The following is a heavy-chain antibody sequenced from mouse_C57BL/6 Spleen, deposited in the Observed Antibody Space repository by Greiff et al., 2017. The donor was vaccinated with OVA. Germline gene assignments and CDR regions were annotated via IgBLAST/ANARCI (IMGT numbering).Heavy chain of an antibody. CDR3: AREGDGSFDY. CDR1: GYSFTSYY. D-gene: IGHD3-3*01. J-gene: IGHJ2*01. Sequence: VQLQQSGPELVKPGASVKISCKASGYSFTSYYIHWVKQRPGQGLAWIGWIYPGSGNTKYNEKFKGKATLTADTSSSTAYMQLSSLTSEDSAVYYCAREGDGSFDYWGQGTTLTVSS. CDR2: IYPGSGNT. V-gene: IGHV1-66*01.